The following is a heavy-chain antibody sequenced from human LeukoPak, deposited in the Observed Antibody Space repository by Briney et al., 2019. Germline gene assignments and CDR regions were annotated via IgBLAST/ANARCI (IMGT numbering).Heavy chain of an antibody. Sequence: GGSLRLSCAASGFTFSSYWMSWVRQAPGKGLEWVANIKQDGSEKYYVDSVKGRFTISRDNAKNSLYLQMNRLRAEDTAVYDCARGGAIVSRAARPYWGQGTLVTVSS. J-gene: IGHJ4*02. CDR2: IKQDGSEK. CDR3: ARGGAIVSRAARPY. V-gene: IGHV3-7*01. CDR1: GFTFSSYW. D-gene: IGHD6-6*01.